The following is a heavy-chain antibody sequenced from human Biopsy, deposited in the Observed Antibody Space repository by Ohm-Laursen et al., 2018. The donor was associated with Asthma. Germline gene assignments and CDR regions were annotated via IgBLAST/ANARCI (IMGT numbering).Heavy chain of an antibody. Sequence: SVKVSCKTSGYTFNSARFTWVRQAPGQGLEWMGRISVYNGNTKVAQKLQDRVTLITDTSTSTAYMELRSLISYDTAVYFCARAVDYSHYYGIDVWGQGTTVTVS. CDR2: ISVYNGNT. CDR3: ARAVDYSHYYGIDV. CDR1: GYTFNSAR. J-gene: IGHJ6*02. D-gene: IGHD3-10*01. V-gene: IGHV1-18*01.